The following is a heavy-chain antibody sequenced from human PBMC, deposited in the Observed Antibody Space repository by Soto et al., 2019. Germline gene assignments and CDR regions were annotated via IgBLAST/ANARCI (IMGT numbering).Heavy chain of an antibody. CDR3: AKNYFFDN. CDR1: GFTFDSYA. CDR2: ISIGGTT. V-gene: IGHV3-23*05. Sequence: EVQLLESGGGLVQPGGSLTLSCAASGFTFDSYAMSWVRQAPGKRLEWVSSISIGGTTYYADSVKGRFTISRDNSRNTLYLQMNSLRAEDTAFYYCAKNYFFDNWGQGPLVTVSS. D-gene: IGHD1-7*01. J-gene: IGHJ4*02.